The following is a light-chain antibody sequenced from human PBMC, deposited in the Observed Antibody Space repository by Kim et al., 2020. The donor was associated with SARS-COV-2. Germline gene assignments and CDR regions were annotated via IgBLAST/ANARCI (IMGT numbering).Light chain of an antibody. CDR1: QRVSSN. J-gene: IGKJ2*03. CDR2: GAS. V-gene: IGKV3-15*01. CDR3: QQYNNWSPYS. Sequence: EIVMTQSPATLSVSPWERATLSFRASQRVSSNLAWYQQKPGQDPSLLIYGASTRSTGIPARFSGSGSGTEFTLTISSLQSEDFAVYYCQQYNNWSPYSFGQGTKLEI.